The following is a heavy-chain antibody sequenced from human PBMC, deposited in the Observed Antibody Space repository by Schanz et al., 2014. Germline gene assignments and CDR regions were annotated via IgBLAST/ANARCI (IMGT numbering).Heavy chain of an antibody. CDR2: ISSSGSTI. J-gene: IGHJ3*02. CDR1: GFTFSDYY. Sequence: QVQLVESGGGLVKPGGSLRLSCAASGFTFSDYYMSWIRQAPGKGLEWVSYISSSGSTIYYADSVKGRFTISRDTSKNTLYLLLNSLRAEDTAVYYCAGAVATIRADSFDIWGQGTMVAVSS. V-gene: IGHV3-11*04. CDR3: AGAVATIRADSFDI. D-gene: IGHD5-12*01.